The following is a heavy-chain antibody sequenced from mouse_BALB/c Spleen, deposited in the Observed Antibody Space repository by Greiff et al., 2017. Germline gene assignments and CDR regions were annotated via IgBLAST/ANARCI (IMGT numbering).Heavy chain of an antibody. Sequence: EVQGVESGGGLVKPGGSLKLSCAASGFTFSSYAMSWVRQSPEKRLEWVAEISSGGSYTYYPDTVTGRFTISRDNAKNTLYLEMSSLRSEDTAMYYCARGYYGSSYSWFAYWGQGTLVTVSA. J-gene: IGHJ3*01. CDR1: GFTFSSYA. V-gene: IGHV5-9-4*01. CDR3: ARGYYGSSYSWFAY. D-gene: IGHD1-1*01. CDR2: ISSGGSYT.